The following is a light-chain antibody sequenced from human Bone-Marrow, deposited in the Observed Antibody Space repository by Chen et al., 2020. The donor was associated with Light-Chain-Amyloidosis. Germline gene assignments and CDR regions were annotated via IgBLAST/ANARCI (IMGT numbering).Light chain of an antibody. Sequence: EIVMTQSPVTLSVSPGERATLSCRASQSIGTNLAWYQQTPGQAPRLLIYDSSTRATGIAARFSGSGSGTDFTPTISSLQSEDFAVYYCQQYNNWPPWTFGQGTKVEIK. J-gene: IGKJ1*01. CDR2: DSS. CDR1: QSIGTN. V-gene: IGKV3-15*01. CDR3: QQYNNWPPWT.